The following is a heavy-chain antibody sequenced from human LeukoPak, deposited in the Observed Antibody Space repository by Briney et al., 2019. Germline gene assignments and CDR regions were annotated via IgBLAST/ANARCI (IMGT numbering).Heavy chain of an antibody. J-gene: IGHJ6*03. D-gene: IGHD5-18*01. CDR2: INPSGGST. CDR3: ARGSYGALYYYYYMDV. Sequence: ASVKVSCKASGYTFTSYYMHWVRQAPGQGLEWMGIINPSGGSTSYAQKFQGRVTMTRDTSTSTVYMELSSLRSEDTAVYYCARGSYGALYYYYYMDVWGKGTTVTASS. V-gene: IGHV1-46*01. CDR1: GYTFTSYY.